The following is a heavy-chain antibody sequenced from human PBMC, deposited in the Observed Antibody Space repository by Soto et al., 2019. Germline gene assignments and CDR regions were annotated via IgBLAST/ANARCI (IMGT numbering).Heavy chain of an antibody. CDR2: INHSGST. J-gene: IGHJ4*02. CDR3: ARVPYSSSWSYFDY. Sequence: QVQLQQWGAGLLKPSETLSLTCAVYGGSFSGYYWSWIRQPPGKGLEWIGEINHSGSTNYNPSLKSRVTISVDTSKNQCSLKLSSVTAADTAVYYCARVPYSSSWSYFDYWGQGTLVTVSS. CDR1: GGSFSGYY. D-gene: IGHD6-13*01. V-gene: IGHV4-34*01.